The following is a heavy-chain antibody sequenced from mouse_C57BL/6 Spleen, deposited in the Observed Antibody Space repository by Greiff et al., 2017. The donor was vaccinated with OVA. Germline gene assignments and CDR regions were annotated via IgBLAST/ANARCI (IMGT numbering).Heavy chain of an antibody. D-gene: IGHD1-1*01. CDR1: GYTFTSYW. V-gene: IGHV1-55*01. J-gene: IGHJ1*03. CDR2: IYPGSGST. CDR3: ASGHGSSSRRYFDV. Sequence: QVQLQQPGAELVKPGASVKMSCKASGYTFTSYWITWVKQRPGQGLEWIGDIYPGSGSTNYNEKFKSKATLTVDTSSSTAYMQLSSLTSEDSAVYYGASGHGSSSRRYFDVWGTGTTVTVSS.